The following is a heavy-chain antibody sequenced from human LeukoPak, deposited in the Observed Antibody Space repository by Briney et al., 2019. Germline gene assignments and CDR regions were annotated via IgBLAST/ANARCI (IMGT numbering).Heavy chain of an antibody. J-gene: IGHJ5*02. V-gene: IGHV6-1*01. Sequence: SQTLSLTCAISGDSVSSNSAAWNWIRQSPSRGLEWLGRTYYRSKWYNDYAVSVKSRITINPDTSKNQFSLQLNSVTAADTAMYYCARGRGCSGGTCYSQWFDPWGQGTLVTVSS. D-gene: IGHD2-15*01. CDR1: GDSVSSNSAA. CDR2: TYYRSKWYN. CDR3: ARGRGCSGGTCYSQWFDP.